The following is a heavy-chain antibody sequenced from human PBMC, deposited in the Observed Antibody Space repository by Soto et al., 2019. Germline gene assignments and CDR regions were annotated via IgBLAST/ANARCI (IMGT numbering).Heavy chain of an antibody. CDR1: GYAFTNYG. D-gene: IGHD2-2*01. CDR3: ARDIVVVPAAIPHPFDY. V-gene: IGHV1-18*01. Sequence: QVQLVQSGADVKKPGASVKVSCKAYGYAFTNYGISWVRQAPGQGLEWMGWISAYNGKTNYAQKLQGRVTMTTDTSTSTAYMELRSLRSDDTAVYYCARDIVVVPAAIPHPFDYWGQGTLVTVSS. CDR2: ISAYNGKT. J-gene: IGHJ4*02.